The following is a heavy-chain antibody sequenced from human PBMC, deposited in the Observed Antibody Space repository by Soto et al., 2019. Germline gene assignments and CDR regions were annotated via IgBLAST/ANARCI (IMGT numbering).Heavy chain of an antibody. CDR1: GFTFSSYA. CDR3: AGTRGWDRSGWYYY. D-gene: IGHD6-19*01. J-gene: IGHJ4*02. V-gene: IGHV3-23*01. CDR2: ISGSGGST. Sequence: GGSLRLSCAASGFTFSSYAMSWVRQAPGKGLEWVSAISGSGGSTYYADSVKGRFTISRDNSKNTLYLQMNSLRAEAVAVYECAGTRGWDRSGWYYYWGQGTLVTVSS.